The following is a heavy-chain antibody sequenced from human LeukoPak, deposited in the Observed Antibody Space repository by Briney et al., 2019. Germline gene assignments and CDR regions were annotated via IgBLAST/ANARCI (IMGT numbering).Heavy chain of an antibody. CDR2: INANSGVT. V-gene: IGHV1-2*06. J-gene: IGHJ4*02. Sequence: ASVKVSCKTSGYTFADYFIHWVRQAPGQGLEWMGRINANSGVTEYEQKFQGRVTMTRATSISTAYVEVNWLISDDTAIYYCARDVSSPPNWEFDYWGQGTLVTVSS. CDR3: ARDVSSPPNWEFDY. CDR1: GYTFADYF. D-gene: IGHD1-26*01.